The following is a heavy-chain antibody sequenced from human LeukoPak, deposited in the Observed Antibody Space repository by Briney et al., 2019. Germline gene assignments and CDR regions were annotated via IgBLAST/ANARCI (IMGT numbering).Heavy chain of an antibody. CDR3: AKDVSPPYSSGWYRSFDY. CDR2: ISYDGSNK. Sequence: PGRSLRLSRAASGFTFSSYGMHWVRQAPGKGLEWVAVISYDGSNKNYADSVKGRFTISRDNSKNTLYLQMNSLRAEDTAVYYCAKDVSPPYSSGWYRSFDYWGQGTLVTVPS. CDR1: GFTFSSYG. J-gene: IGHJ4*02. D-gene: IGHD6-19*01. V-gene: IGHV3-30*18.